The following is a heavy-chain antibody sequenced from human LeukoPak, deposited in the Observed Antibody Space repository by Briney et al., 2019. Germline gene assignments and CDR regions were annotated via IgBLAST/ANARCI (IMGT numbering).Heavy chain of an antibody. CDR2: IFYSGST. CDR3: AVYSGSYYRVDY. D-gene: IGHD1-26*01. CDR1: GGSISSSSYY. J-gene: IGHJ4*02. V-gene: IGHV4-39*01. Sequence: RASETLSLTCTVSGGSISSSSYYWGWIRQPPGKGVEWIGSIFYSGSTYYNPSLKSRVTISVDTSKNQFSLKLSSVTAADTAVFYCAVYSGSYYRVDYWGQGTLVTVSS.